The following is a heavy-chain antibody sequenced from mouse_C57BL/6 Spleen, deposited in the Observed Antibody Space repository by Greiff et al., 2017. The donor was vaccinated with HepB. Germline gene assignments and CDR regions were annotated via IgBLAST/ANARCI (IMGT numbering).Heavy chain of an antibody. J-gene: IGHJ4*01. CDR2: INPNNGGT. Sequence: EVQLQESGPELVKPGASVKIPCKASGYTFTDYNMDWVKQSHGKSLEWIGDINPNNGGTIYNQKFKGKATLTVDKSSSTAYMERRSLTSEDTAVYYCARWKNGYYVDYAMDYWGQGTSVTVSS. CDR3: ARWKNGYYVDYAMDY. D-gene: IGHD2-3*01. V-gene: IGHV1-18*01. CDR1: GYTFTDYN.